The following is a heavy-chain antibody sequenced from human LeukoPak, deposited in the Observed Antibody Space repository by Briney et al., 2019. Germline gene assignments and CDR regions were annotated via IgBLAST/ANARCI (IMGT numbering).Heavy chain of an antibody. V-gene: IGHV4-59*12. CDR3: AGDQYGMDV. CDR2: IYYSGTT. Sequence: PSETLSLTCTVSGDSTSSFYWNWIRQPPGKGLEWIGYIYYSGTTNSNPSLESRVSMSVDTSKSQFSLKLRSVTAADTAVYFCAGDQYGMDVWGQGTTVTVSS. J-gene: IGHJ6*02. CDR1: GDSTSSFY.